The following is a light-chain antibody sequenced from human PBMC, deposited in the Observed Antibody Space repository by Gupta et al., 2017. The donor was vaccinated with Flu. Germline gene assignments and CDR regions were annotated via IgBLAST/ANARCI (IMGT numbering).Light chain of an antibody. Sequence: ISCRSSQSLLHTNGYNFLNWYLQKPGQSPQVLIYLGSNRASGVPDRFSGSGSGTDFTLKISRVEAEDVGVYYCMQALETPLTFGPGTKVDIK. CDR2: LGS. CDR1: QSLLHTNGYNF. CDR3: MQALETPLT. V-gene: IGKV2-28*01. J-gene: IGKJ3*01.